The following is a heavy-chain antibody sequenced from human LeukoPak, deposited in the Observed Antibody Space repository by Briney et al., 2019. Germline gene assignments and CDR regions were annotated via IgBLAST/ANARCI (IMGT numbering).Heavy chain of an antibody. V-gene: IGHV4-38-2*02. CDR1: DYSISSGYY. J-gene: IGHJ6*03. Sequence: PSDTLSLTCAVSDYSISSGYYWGWIRQPPGKGLEWIGSIYHSGSTNYNPSLKSRVTMSVDTSKNQFSLKLSSVTAADTAVYYCAREWHHYYYYMDVWGKGTTVTVSS. D-gene: IGHD5-12*01. CDR3: AREWHHYYYYMDV. CDR2: IYHSGST.